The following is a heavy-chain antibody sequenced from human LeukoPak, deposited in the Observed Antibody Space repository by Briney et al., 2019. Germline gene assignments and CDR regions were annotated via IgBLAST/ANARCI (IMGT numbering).Heavy chain of an antibody. CDR2: IYYSGST. J-gene: IGHJ3*02. Sequence: SETLSLTCTVSGGPVSSGSYYWSWIRQPPGKGLEWIGYIYYSGSTNYNPSLKSRVTISVDTSKNQFSLKLSSVTAADTAVFYCARVASGYDVFDIWGQGTMVTVSS. D-gene: IGHD3-3*01. CDR1: GGPVSSGSYY. CDR3: ARVASGYDVFDI. V-gene: IGHV4-61*01.